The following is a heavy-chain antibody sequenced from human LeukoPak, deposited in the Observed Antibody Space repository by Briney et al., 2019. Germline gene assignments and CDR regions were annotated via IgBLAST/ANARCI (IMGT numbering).Heavy chain of an antibody. J-gene: IGHJ3*02. CDR2: IYYSGST. CDR3: ARDRYCGGNCTPGAADI. Sequence: SETLSLTCTVSGGSISSYYWSWIRQPPGKGLEWIGYIYYSGSTNYNPSLKSRVTISVDTSKNQFPLKLSSVTAADTAVYYCARDRYCGGNCTPGAADIWGQGTMVTVSS. CDR1: GGSISSYY. D-gene: IGHD2-21*02. V-gene: IGHV4-59*01.